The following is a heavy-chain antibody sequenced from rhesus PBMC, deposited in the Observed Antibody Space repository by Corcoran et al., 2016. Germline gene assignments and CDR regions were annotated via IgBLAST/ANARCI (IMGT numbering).Heavy chain of an antibody. CDR2: IDSSGST. J-gene: IGHJ4*01. V-gene: IGHV4-160*01. CDR3: ARVPWGSY. Sequence: QVRLQQWGEGLVKPSETLSLTCAVSGGSISGYWWSWVRQPPGKGLEWIGRIDSSGSTDYNPSLKSRVTISRDTSKNQFSLKLSSVTAADTAVYYCARVPWGSYWGQGVLVTVSS. CDR1: GGSISGYW. D-gene: IGHD3-34*01.